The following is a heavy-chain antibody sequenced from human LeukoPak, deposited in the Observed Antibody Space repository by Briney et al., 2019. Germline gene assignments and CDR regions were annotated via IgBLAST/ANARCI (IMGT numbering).Heavy chain of an antibody. CDR2: IDPSGGGA. J-gene: IGHJ4*02. Sequence: ASVKVSFKASGYTFTTNYIHWVRQAPGQGLEWMGIIDPSGGGASYAQKFQGRVSMTRDMSTSTVYMELNSLRYEDTAVYYCARATPTFGRNVEKYFDYWGQGTLVTVSS. CDR1: GYTFTTNY. D-gene: IGHD1-1*01. CDR3: ARATPTFGRNVEKYFDY. V-gene: IGHV1-46*01.